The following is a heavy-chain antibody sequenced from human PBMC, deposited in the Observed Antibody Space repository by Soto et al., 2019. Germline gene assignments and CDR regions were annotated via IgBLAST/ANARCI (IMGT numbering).Heavy chain of an antibody. J-gene: IGHJ2*01. Sequence: QVQLQESGPGLVKPSETLSLICTVSGDSISNFYWSWIRQPTGKGLESLGHISARGTTNYNPSLLSRVAMSLDTSKNQFSLRLTSLSAADTAVYFCARGMGRYFDLWGRGTLVTVFS. CDR3: ARGMGRYFDL. D-gene: IGHD2-8*01. CDR2: ISARGTT. V-gene: IGHV4-4*07. CDR1: GDSISNFY.